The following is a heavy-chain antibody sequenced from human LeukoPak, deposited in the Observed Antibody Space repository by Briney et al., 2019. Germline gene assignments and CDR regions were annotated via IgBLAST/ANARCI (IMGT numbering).Heavy chain of an antibody. CDR1: GFTFSSYA. J-gene: IGHJ4*02. CDR2: ISWNSGSI. D-gene: IGHD3-22*01. Sequence: PGGSLRLSCAASGFTFSSYAMHWVRQAPGKGLEWVSGISWNSGSIGYADSVKGRFTISRDNAKNSLYLQMNSLRAEDMALYYCAKSSGYYFYYFDYWGQGTLVTVSS. V-gene: IGHV3-9*03. CDR3: AKSSGYYFYYFDY.